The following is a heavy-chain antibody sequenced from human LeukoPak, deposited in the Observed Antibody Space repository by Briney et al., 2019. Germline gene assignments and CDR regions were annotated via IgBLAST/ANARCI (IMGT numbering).Heavy chain of an antibody. J-gene: IGHJ6*03. Sequence: GASVKVSCKASGYTFTGYYMHWVRQAPGQGLEWMGWINPNSGGTNYAQKFQGRVTMTRDTSISTAYMELSRLRSDDTAVYYCARDRGNSGVYYYYYYMDVWGKGTTVTVSS. CDR1: GYTFTGYY. CDR2: INPNSGGT. D-gene: IGHD1-7*01. CDR3: ARDRGNSGVYYYYYYMDV. V-gene: IGHV1-2*02.